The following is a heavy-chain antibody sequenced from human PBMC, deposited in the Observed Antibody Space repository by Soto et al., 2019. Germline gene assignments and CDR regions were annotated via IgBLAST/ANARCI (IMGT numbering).Heavy chain of an antibody. CDR2: IWYDGSNK. V-gene: IGHV3-33*01. CDR3: ARESGSSGWPGSFDI. D-gene: IGHD6-25*01. J-gene: IGHJ3*02. Sequence: QPVGSLRLSCAASVFTFSSYGMHWVRQSPGKGLEWVAVIWYDGSNKDYADSVKGRFTISRDNSKNTLFLQINSLRAEDTAVYYCARESGSSGWPGSFDIWCPGTMVTLSS. CDR1: VFTFSSYG.